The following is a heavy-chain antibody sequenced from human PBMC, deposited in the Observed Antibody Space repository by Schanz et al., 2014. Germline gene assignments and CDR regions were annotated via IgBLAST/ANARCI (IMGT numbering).Heavy chain of an antibody. V-gene: IGHV3-11*05. D-gene: IGHD4-17*01. J-gene: IGHJ3*02. Sequence: VQLVESGGYLVQPGGSLRLSCGGSGFTFSKYWMSWVRQAPGKGLEWVSDISSGSSYANYADSVKGRFTISRDNAKNSLYLQMNSLRAEDTAVYYCARDRGHGDLPGDIWGRGTMVTVSS. CDR3: ARDRGHGDLPGDI. CDR2: ISSGSSYA. CDR1: GFTFSKYW.